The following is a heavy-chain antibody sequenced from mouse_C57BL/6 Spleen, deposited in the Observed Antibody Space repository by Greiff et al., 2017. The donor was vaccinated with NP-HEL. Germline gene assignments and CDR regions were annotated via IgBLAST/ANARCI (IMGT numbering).Heavy chain of an antibody. Sequence: QVQLQQSGAELVRPGSSVKLSCKASGYTFTSYWMHWVKQRPIQGLEWIGNIDPSDSETHYNQKFKDKATLTVDKSSSTAYMQLSSLTSEDSAVYYCARRIYYAMDYWGQGTSVTVSS. CDR3: ARRIYYAMDY. CDR2: IDPSDSET. CDR1: GYTFTSYW. V-gene: IGHV1-52*01. J-gene: IGHJ4*01.